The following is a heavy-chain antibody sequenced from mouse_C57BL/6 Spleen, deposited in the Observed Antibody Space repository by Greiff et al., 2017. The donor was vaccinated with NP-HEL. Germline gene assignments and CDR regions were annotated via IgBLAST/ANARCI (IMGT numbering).Heavy chain of an antibody. Sequence: VQLQQSGAELVRPGASVTLSCKASGYTFTDYEMHWVKQTPVHGLEWIGAIDPETGGTAYNQKFKGKAILTADKSSSTAYMELRSLTSEDSAVYYCTRSRDYDPFYYAMDYWGQGTSVTVSS. CDR1: GYTFTDYE. D-gene: IGHD2-4*01. J-gene: IGHJ4*01. V-gene: IGHV1-15*01. CDR3: TRSRDYDPFYYAMDY. CDR2: IDPETGGT.